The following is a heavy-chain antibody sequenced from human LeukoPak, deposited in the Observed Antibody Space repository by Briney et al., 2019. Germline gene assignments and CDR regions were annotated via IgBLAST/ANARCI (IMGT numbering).Heavy chain of an antibody. D-gene: IGHD3-10*01. J-gene: IGHJ4*02. CDR2: IRSKAYGGTT. CDR3: TSPRNYYGSGGYYD. Sequence: GGSLRLSCTASGFTFGDYAMSWFRQAPGKGLEWVGFIRSKAYGGTTEYAASVKGRFTISRDDSKSIASLQMNSLKTEDTAVYYCTSPRNYYGSGGYYDWGQGTLVTVSS. V-gene: IGHV3-49*03. CDR1: GFTFGDYA.